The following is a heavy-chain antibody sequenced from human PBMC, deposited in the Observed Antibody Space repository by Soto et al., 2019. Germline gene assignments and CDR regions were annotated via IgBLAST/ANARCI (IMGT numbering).Heavy chain of an antibody. Sequence: EVHLVESGGGLVQPGGSLRLSCAASGITFSNYWMTWVRQAPGKGLEWVANIKQDGSGKYYVDSVKGRFTISRDNAKNSLYLQMNSLRAEDTAVYYWARDQDESSAAFDIWGQGTMVTVSS. CDR1: GITFSNYW. J-gene: IGHJ3*02. CDR2: IKQDGSGK. CDR3: ARDQDESSAAFDI. V-gene: IGHV3-7*01.